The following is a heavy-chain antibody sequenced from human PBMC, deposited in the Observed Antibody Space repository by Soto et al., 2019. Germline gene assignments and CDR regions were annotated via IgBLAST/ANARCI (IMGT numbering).Heavy chain of an antibody. J-gene: IGHJ4*02. Sequence: SETLSLTCAVSGGSISSGGYSWSWIRQPPGKGLEWIGYIYHSGSTYYNPSLKSRVTISVDKSKNQFSLKLSSVTAADTAVYYCARRSSSSERDYWGQGTLVTVSS. CDR1: GGSISSGGYS. CDR3: ARRSSSSERDY. CDR2: IYHSGST. D-gene: IGHD6-6*01. V-gene: IGHV4-30-2*01.